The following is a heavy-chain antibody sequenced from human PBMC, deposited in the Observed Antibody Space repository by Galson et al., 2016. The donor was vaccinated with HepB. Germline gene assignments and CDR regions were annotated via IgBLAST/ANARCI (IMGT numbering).Heavy chain of an antibody. CDR1: GFTFSSYS. Sequence: SLRLSCAASGFTFSSYSMNWVRQAPGKGLEWVSYISSSSSTIYYADSVKGRFTISRDNAKNTTYLQMNSLTAEDTAVYYCARGSQEFDYWGQGTLVTVSS. D-gene: IGHD1-26*01. V-gene: IGHV3-48*01. CDR2: ISSSSSTI. CDR3: ARGSQEFDY. J-gene: IGHJ4*02.